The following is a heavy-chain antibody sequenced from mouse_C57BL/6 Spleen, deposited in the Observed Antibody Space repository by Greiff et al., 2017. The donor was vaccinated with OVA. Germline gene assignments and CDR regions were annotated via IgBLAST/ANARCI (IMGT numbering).Heavy chain of an antibody. CDR3: ARDGDGFKYYFDY. CDR2: ISDGGSYT. Sequence: EVQRVESGGGLVKPGGSLKLSCAASGFTFSSYAMSWVRQTPEKRLEWVATISDGGSYTYYPDNVKGRFTISRDNAKNNLYLQMSHLKSEDTAMYYCARDGDGFKYYFDYWGQGTTLTVSS. V-gene: IGHV5-4*01. J-gene: IGHJ2*01. D-gene: IGHD2-3*01. CDR1: GFTFSSYA.